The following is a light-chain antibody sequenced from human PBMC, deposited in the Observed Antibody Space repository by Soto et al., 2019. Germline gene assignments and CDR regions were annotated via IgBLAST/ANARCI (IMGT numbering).Light chain of an antibody. CDR2: RTN. J-gene: IGLJ2*01. CDR1: SSNIGNNF. CDR3: AAWDDSQSGVL. V-gene: IGLV1-47*01. Sequence: QAVVTQPPSASGTPGQTVTISCSGSSSNIGNNFVYWYQQLPGAAPKLLIYRTNQRPSGVPDRFSGSRSGTSASVAISGLRAEDEAEYYCAAWDDSQSGVLFGGGTKLTVL.